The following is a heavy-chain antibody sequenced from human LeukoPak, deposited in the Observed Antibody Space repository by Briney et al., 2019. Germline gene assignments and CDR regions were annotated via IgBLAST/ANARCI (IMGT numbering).Heavy chain of an antibody. D-gene: IGHD3-16*01. CDR2: ISSYNGKT. CDR1: GYTFTSYG. CDR3: ARDITVVSLASIGFDY. J-gene: IGHJ4*02. Sequence: GASVKVPCKACGYTFTSYGLSWVRQAPGQGLEWMGWISSYNGKTNYAQKFQGRLTMTTDTSTSTAYMELRSLTSDDTAVYYCARDITVVSLASIGFDYWSQGTVVTVSS. V-gene: IGHV1-18*01.